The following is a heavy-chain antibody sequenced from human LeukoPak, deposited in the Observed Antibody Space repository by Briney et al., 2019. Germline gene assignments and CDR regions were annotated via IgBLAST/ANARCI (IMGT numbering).Heavy chain of an antibody. Sequence: GGSLRLSCAASGFTFSSNAMNWVRKAPGKGLEWVSYISSSSSIIYYADSVKGRFTISRDNAKKSLYLQMNSLRDEDTAVYYCARTAVGGYGDYAHSYYFDYWGQGTLVTVSS. CDR2: ISSSSSII. V-gene: IGHV3-48*02. D-gene: IGHD5-12*01. CDR3: ARTAVGGYGDYAHSYYFDY. J-gene: IGHJ4*02. CDR1: GFTFSSNA.